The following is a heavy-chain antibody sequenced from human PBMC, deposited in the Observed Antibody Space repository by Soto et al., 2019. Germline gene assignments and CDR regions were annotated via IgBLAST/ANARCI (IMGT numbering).Heavy chain of an antibody. Sequence: PSETLSLTCTVSGGSISSGGYYWSWVRQHPGKGLEWIGYIYDSGSTYYNPSLKSRVTISIDTSKNQFSLKLTSVTAADTAVYYCASQATCWYTDNWGQETLFTLSS. D-gene: IGHD6-13*01. V-gene: IGHV4-31*03. CDR3: ASQATCWYTDN. CDR1: GGSISSGGYY. J-gene: IGHJ4*02. CDR2: IYDSGST.